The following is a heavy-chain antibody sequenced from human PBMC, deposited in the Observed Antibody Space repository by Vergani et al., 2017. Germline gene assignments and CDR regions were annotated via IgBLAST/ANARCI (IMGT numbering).Heavy chain of an antibody. V-gene: IGHV1-18*01. CDR1: GGTFSSYG. J-gene: IGHJ4*02. CDR2: ISAYNGNT. CDR3: ARVYDSGWANGAMFYFDY. D-gene: IGHD6-19*01. Sequence: QVQLVQSGAEVKKPGASVKVSCKASGGTFSSYGISWVRQAPGQGLEWMGWISAYNGNTNYAQKLQGRVTMTTDTSTSTAYMELRSLRSDDTAVYYCARVYDSGWANGAMFYFDYWGQGTLVTVSS.